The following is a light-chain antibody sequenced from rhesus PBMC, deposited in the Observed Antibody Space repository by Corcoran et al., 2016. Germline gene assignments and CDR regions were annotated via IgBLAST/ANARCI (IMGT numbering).Light chain of an antibody. CDR3: LQYNSNPYS. CDR2: AAS. V-gene: IGKV1-43*01. J-gene: IGKJ2*01. Sequence: DIQMTQSPSSLSASAGDRVTITCRASQGISTYLNWYQQKPGKAPKRLIYAASSWESGVPSRFSGIGSGTECTLTISSLQAEDFATYYCLQYNSNPYSFGQGTKVEIK. CDR1: QGISTY.